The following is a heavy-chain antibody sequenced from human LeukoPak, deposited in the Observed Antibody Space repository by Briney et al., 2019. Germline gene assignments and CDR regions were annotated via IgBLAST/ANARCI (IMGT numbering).Heavy chain of an antibody. Sequence: GGSLRLSCSASGFIFSNYWMTWVRQAPGKGLEWVANIKQDGSEKYYVDSVKGRFTISRDNSKNTLYLQMNSLRAEDTALYYCAKGRTGYIPDFWGQGTLVTVAS. J-gene: IGHJ4*02. CDR1: GFIFSNYW. D-gene: IGHD6-13*01. CDR2: IKQDGSEK. V-gene: IGHV3-7*05. CDR3: AKGRTGYIPDF.